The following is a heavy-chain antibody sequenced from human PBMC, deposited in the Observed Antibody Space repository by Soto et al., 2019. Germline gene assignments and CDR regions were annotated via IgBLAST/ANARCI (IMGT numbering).Heavy chain of an antibody. CDR3: EAWSSYYTIDV. Sequence: SETLSLTCTVSGGSISSYSWSWIRQPAGKGLECIGRMFTSGITNYDPSLKSRVTMSLDTSKKQFTLKLTSVTAADTAVYYCEAWSSYYTIDVWGQGTTVTVSS. CDR1: GGSISSYS. D-gene: IGHD3-3*01. J-gene: IGHJ6*02. V-gene: IGHV4-4*07. CDR2: MFTSGIT.